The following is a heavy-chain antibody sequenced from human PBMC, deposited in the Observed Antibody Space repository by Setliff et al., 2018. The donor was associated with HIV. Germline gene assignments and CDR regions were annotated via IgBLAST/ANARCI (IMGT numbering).Heavy chain of an antibody. V-gene: IGHV4-59*01. CDR1: GGPISTYY. D-gene: IGHD4-17*01. CDR2: IYFTGSS. Sequence: SETLSLTCTVSGGPISTYYWSWIRQPPGKGLEWIGSIYFTGSSDNNPSLKSRVTLSVDTSKHQFSLKLSSVTAADTAVYYCARVQMAYAAFDVWGQGTMVTVS. CDR3: ARVQMAYAAFDV. J-gene: IGHJ3*01.